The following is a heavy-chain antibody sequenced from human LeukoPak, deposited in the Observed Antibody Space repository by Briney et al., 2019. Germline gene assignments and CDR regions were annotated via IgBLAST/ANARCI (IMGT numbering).Heavy chain of an antibody. CDR2: ISASGGDT. CDR1: GFTFRDYW. V-gene: IGHV3-23*01. J-gene: IGHJ4*02. CDR3: AREAFDY. Sequence: GGSLRLSCAASGFTFRDYWMSWVRQAPGKGLEWVSGISASGGDTHYADSVKGRFTVSRDNSKNTLYLQMGSLRAEDMAVYYCAREAFDYWGQGTLVTVSS.